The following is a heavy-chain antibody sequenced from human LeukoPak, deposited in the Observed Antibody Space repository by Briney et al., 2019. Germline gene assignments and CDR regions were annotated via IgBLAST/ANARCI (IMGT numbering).Heavy chain of an antibody. V-gene: IGHV1-69*13. Sequence: ASVKVSCKASGGTFSSYAISWVRQAPGQGLEWMGGIIPIFGTAYYAQKFQGRVTITADESTSTAYMELSSLRSEDTAVYYCARESPLYSYGPEYYYYYGMDVWGQGTTVTVSS. J-gene: IGHJ6*02. CDR3: ARESPLYSYGPEYYYYYGMDV. CDR2: IIPIFGTA. D-gene: IGHD5-18*01. CDR1: GGTFSSYA.